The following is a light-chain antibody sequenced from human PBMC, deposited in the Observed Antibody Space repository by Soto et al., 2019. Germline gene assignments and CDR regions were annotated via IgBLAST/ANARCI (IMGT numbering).Light chain of an antibody. CDR3: CSYAGSYTFGV. V-gene: IGLV2-11*01. Sequence: QSVRTQPRSVSGYPGQSVTISCTGTSSDVGGYNYVSWYQQHPGKAPKLMIYDVSKRPSGVPDRFSGSNSGNTASLTISGLQAEDEADYYCCSYAGSYTFGVFGTGTKVTV. CDR1: SSDVGGYNY. CDR2: DVS. J-gene: IGLJ1*01.